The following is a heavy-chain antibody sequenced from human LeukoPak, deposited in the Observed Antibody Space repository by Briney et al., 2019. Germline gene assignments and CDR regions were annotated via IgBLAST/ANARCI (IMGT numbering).Heavy chain of an antibody. D-gene: IGHD1-26*01. CDR3: ASAGAGAFDI. J-gene: IGHJ3*02. V-gene: IGHV3-21*01. CDR2: ISSSSGYI. CDR1: GFTFSSYS. Sequence: GGSLRLSCAASGFTFSSYSMNWVRQAPGKGLEWVSSISSSSGYIYYADSVKGRFTISRDNAKNSLYLQMNSLRAEDTAVYYCASAGAGAFDIWGQGTMVTVSS.